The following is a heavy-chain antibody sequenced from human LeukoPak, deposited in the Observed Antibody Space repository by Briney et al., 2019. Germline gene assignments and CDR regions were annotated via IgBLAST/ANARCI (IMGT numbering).Heavy chain of an antibody. J-gene: IGHJ3*02. CDR1: GYSFTSYW. D-gene: IGHD3-10*01. V-gene: IGHV5-51*01. Sequence: GESLKISCKGSGYSFTSYWIARVRQMPGKGLEWTGIIYPGDSYTTYSPSFQGQVTISADKSISTAYLQWRSLKASDTAMYYCARRSGSDALDIWGQGTMVTVSS. CDR3: ARRSGSDALDI. CDR2: IYPGDSYT.